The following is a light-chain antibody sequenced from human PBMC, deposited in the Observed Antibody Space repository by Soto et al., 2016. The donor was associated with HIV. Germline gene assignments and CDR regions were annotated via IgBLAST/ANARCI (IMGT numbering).Light chain of an antibody. CDR1: QSLLHSNGYYY. CDR2: LGS. CDR3: MQALQTPLT. Sequence: DIVMTQSPLTLPVTPGESASISCRSSQSLLHSNGYYYLTWYLQKPGQSPRLLMYLGSTRASWVPDRFSGSGSGTDFTLKIGRVEADDIGVYYCMQALQTPLTFGQGTRLEIK. V-gene: IGKV2-28*01. J-gene: IGKJ5*01.